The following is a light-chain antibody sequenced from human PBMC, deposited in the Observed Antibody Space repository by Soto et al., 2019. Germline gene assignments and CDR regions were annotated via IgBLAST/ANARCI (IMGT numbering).Light chain of an antibody. CDR3: MSYTTTDTLI. Sequence: QSALTQPASVSGSPGQSITISCSGTSSDVGGCKCVSWYQQHPGKAPKLIIYNVSKRPSGISNRFSGAKSGNTASLTISGLQADYEAHYYCMSYTTTDTLIFGGGTKLTVL. CDR2: NVS. V-gene: IGLV2-14*03. J-gene: IGLJ2*01. CDR1: SSDVGGCKC.